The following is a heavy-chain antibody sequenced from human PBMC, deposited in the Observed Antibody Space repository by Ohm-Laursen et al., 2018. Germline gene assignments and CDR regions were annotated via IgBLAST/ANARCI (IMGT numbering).Heavy chain of an antibody. V-gene: IGHV3-21*01. D-gene: IGHD5-12*01. J-gene: IGHJ2*01. Sequence: SLRLSCSASGFTFSSYSMNWVRQAPGKGLEWVSSISSSSSYIYYADSVKGRFTISRDNAKNSLYLQMNSLRAEDTAVYYCAVVTTIWYFDLWGRGTLVTVSS. CDR1: GFTFSSYS. CDR2: ISSSSSYI. CDR3: AVVTTIWYFDL.